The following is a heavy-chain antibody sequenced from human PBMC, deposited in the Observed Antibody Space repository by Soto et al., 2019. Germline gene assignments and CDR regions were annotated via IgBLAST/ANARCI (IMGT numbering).Heavy chain of an antibody. CDR2: INPNSGAT. CDR1: GYTFIGYY. V-gene: IGHV1-2*02. CDR3: ARDLVSTIGDFDF. Sequence: GASVKVSCKASGYTFIGYYIHWVRQAPGQGLEWVGWINPNSGATNYAQKFQGRVTMTRDRAITTAYMELSSLTSTDTAVYYCARDLVSTIGDFDFWSQGTPVTVSS. D-gene: IGHD5-12*01. J-gene: IGHJ4*02.